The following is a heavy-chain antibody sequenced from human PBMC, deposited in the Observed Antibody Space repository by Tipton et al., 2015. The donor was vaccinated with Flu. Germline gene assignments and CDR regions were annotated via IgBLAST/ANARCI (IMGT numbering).Heavy chain of an antibody. CDR1: GGSISSGGYY. Sequence: TLSITCTVSGGSISSGGYYWSWIRQHPGKGLEWIGYIYYSGSTYYNPSLKSRVTISVDTSKNQFSLKLSSVTAADTAVYYCARTRSGAGHYFDYWGQGTLVTVSS. J-gene: IGHJ4*02. D-gene: IGHD6-19*01. CDR3: ARTRSGAGHYFDY. CDR2: IYYSGST. V-gene: IGHV4-31*03.